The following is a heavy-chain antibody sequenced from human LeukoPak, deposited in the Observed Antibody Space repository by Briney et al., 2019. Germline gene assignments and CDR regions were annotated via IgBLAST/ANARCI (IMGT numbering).Heavy chain of an antibody. V-gene: IGHV3-30*04. CDR3: ARDGVRGVNDAFDI. CDR2: VTYYGSNK. D-gene: IGHD3-10*01. J-gene: IGHJ3*02. CDR1: GFTFSSYA. Sequence: GGSLRLSCAASGFTFSSYAMHWVRQAPGKGLEWVAVVTYYGSNKYYADSVKGRFTISRDNSKNTLYLQMDSLRAEDTAVYYCARDGVRGVNDAFDIWGQGTMVTVSS.